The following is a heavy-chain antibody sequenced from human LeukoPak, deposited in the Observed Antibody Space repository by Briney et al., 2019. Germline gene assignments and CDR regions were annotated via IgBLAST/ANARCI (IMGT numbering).Heavy chain of an antibody. J-gene: IGHJ4*02. CDR3: ARGPQLVRGYFDY. Sequence: PGGSLRLSCSASGFTFSRYAMHWVRQAPGKGLEYVSGISSNGGSTNYADSVKGRFTISRDNSKNTLYLQMNSLRAEDTAVYYCARGPQLVRGYFDYWGQGTLVTVSS. D-gene: IGHD6-13*01. CDR2: ISSNGGST. V-gene: IGHV3-64*04. CDR1: GFTFSRYA.